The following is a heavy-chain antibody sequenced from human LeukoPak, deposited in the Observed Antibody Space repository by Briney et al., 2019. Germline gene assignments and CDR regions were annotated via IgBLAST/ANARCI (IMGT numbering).Heavy chain of an antibody. CDR3: ARVVVVPAAIYYYGMDV. Sequence: GGSLRLSCAASGFTSSSYSMNWVRQAPGKGLEWVSSISSSSSYIYYADSVKGRFTISRDNAKNSLYLQMNSLRAEDTAVYYCARVVVVPAAIYYYGMDVWGQGTTVTVSS. J-gene: IGHJ6*02. V-gene: IGHV3-21*01. D-gene: IGHD2-2*01. CDR2: ISSSSSYI. CDR1: GFTSSSYS.